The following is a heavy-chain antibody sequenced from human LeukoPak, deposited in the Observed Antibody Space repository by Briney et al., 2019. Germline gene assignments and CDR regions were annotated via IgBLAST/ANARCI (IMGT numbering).Heavy chain of an antibody. V-gene: IGHV3-7*01. CDR2: IKEDGSEN. J-gene: IGHJ4*02. Sequence: TGGSLRLSCAASGFTFSRYWMTWVRQAPGKGLGWVANIKEDGSENPYVESVKGRFTISRDNAKNSLYLQLNSLRAEDTAVYFCARQRYSDYWGQGTLVTVSS. CDR1: GFTFSRYW. D-gene: IGHD1-1*01. CDR3: ARQRYSDY.